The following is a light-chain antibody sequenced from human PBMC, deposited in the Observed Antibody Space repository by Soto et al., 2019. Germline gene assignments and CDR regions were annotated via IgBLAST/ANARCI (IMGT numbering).Light chain of an antibody. CDR3: ATCDGSLSAYV. J-gene: IGLJ1*01. CDR2: SNI. V-gene: IGLV1-44*01. CDR1: SSNIGSNT. Sequence: QSVLTQSPSASGTPGQGVTISCSGSSSNIGSNTVDWYQQFPGTAPKLLIYSNIKRPSGVPDRFSGSKSVTSASLAIRGLQSQDEADYFCATCDGSLSAYVFGTGTQLTVL.